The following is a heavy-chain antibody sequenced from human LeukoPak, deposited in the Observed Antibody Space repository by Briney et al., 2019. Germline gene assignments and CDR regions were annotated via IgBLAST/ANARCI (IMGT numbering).Heavy chain of an antibody. V-gene: IGHV1-18*01. CDR2: ISAYNGNT. CDR1: GYTFTSYG. CDR3: ARSGGGWELLYYYGMDL. D-gene: IGHD1-26*01. J-gene: IGHJ6*02. Sequence: GASVKVSCKASGYTFTSYGISWVRQAPGQGLEWMGWISAYNGNTNYAQKLQGRVTMTTDISTSTAYMELRSLRSDDTAVYYCARSGGGWELLYYYGMDLWGQGTTVTVSS.